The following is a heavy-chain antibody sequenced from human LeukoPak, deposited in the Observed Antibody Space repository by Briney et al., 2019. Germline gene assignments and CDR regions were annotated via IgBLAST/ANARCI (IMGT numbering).Heavy chain of an antibody. CDR1: GFSFNTYS. D-gene: IGHD3-3*01. CDR2: ISSSSRYI. Sequence: PGGSLRLSCAASGFSFNTYSMNWVRQTPGKGLEWVSSISSSSRYIYYADSVKGRFTISRDNSKNTLYLQMNSLRAEDTAVYYCAKDPYYDFWSAYPPGYWGQGTLVTVSS. J-gene: IGHJ4*02. CDR3: AKDPYYDFWSAYPPGY. V-gene: IGHV3-21*04.